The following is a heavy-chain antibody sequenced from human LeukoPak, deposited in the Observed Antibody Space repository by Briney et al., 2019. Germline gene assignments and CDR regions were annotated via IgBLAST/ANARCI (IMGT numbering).Heavy chain of an antibody. V-gene: IGHV4-34*01. CDR1: GGSFSGYY. CDR2: INHSGSI. J-gene: IGHJ4*02. D-gene: IGHD6-13*01. Sequence: SETLSLTCAVYGGSFSGYYWSWIRQPPGKGLEWIGEINHSGSINYNPSLKSRVTISVDTSKNQFSLKLSSVTAAGTAVYYCARGIRRIAAAGSRFDYWGQGTLVTVSS. CDR3: ARGIRRIAAAGSRFDY.